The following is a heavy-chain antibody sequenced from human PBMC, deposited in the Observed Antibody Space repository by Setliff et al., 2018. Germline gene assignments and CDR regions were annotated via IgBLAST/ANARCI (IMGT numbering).Heavy chain of an antibody. CDR3: ARPPPPPNYFDIGALDS. CDR1: GGPLNSYS. D-gene: IGHD3-22*01. Sequence: SVKVSCKASGGPLNSYSFSWVRQAPGQGLEWMGRIIPVLDITRYPQKFQGRVTITADKSTGIIYMELTSLRSDDTAVSYCARPPPPPNYFDIGALDSWGQGTLVTVSS. CDR2: IIPVLDIT. V-gene: IGHV1-69*02. J-gene: IGHJ4*02.